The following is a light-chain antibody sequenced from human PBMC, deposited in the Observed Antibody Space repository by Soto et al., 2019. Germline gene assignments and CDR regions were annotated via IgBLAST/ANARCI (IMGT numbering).Light chain of an antibody. CDR1: SSDVGSYNL. CDR2: EGT. V-gene: IGLV2-23*01. CDR3: CSYAGSSFYV. Sequence: QSALTQPASVSGSPGQSITISCTGTSSDVGSYNLVSWYQQHPGKAPKLMIYEGTKRPSGVSNRFSGSKSGNTASLTISGLQADDEADYYCCSYAGSSFYVFGTGTKGTVL. J-gene: IGLJ1*01.